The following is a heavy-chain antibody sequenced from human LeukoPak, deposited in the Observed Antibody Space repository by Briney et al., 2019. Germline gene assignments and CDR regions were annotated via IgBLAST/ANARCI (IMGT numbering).Heavy chain of an antibody. V-gene: IGHV4-39*07. J-gene: IGHJ4*02. Sequence: PSETLSLTCTVSGGSISSSSYYWGWIRQPPGKGLEWIGSIYYSGSTYYNPSLKSRVTISVDTSKNQFSLKLSSVTAADTAVYYCARVRRPVTTPFDYWGQGTLVTVSS. D-gene: IGHD4-17*01. CDR2: IYYSGST. CDR1: GGSISSSSYY. CDR3: ARVRRPVTTPFDY.